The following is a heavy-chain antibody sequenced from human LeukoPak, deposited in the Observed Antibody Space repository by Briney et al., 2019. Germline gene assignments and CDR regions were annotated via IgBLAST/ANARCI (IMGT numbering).Heavy chain of an antibody. CDR2: IGCSGGRK. CDR1: GFTFKSYA. CDR3: AKRYNWNPKIDC. Sequence: GGTLRLSCGASGFTFKSYAMSWVRQAPGKGIEGGSAIGCSGGRKFYADSVKGRFTISRDNSKNTLYLQMNSLRAEDTAVYYCAKRYNWNPKIDCWGQGTLVTVSS. D-gene: IGHD1-1*01. V-gene: IGHV3-23*01. J-gene: IGHJ4*02.